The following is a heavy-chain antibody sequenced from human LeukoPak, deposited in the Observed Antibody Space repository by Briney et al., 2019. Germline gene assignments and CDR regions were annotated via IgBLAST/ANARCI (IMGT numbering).Heavy chain of an antibody. CDR3: TRGPTLIGVAGTWPLDD. J-gene: IGHJ4*02. D-gene: IGHD6-19*01. Sequence: GGSLRLSCAASGFTFRSYSMHWVRQAPGKGLEWVSSISSASAYRYYADSVKGRFTISRDNAKNSLHLQMNSLRAEDSAVYYCTRGPTLIGVAGTWPLDDWGQGTLVTVSS. CDR2: ISSASAYR. V-gene: IGHV3-21*01. CDR1: GFTFRSYS.